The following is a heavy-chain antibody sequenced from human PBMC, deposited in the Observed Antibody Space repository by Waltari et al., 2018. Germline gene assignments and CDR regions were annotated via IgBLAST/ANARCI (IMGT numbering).Heavy chain of an antibody. V-gene: IGHV3-23*04. CDR2: ISGTGGST. D-gene: IGHD1-26*01. CDR1: GFTFSSYA. CDR3: ATRGTYYKFDY. J-gene: IGHJ4*02. Sequence: EVQLVESGGDLVQPGGSLRLSCAASGFTFSSYAMSWVRQAPGKVVEWVAAISGTGGSTYYADSVKGRFTISRDNSKNTLYLQMNSLRAEDAAVYYCATRGTYYKFDYWGQGSLVTVSS.